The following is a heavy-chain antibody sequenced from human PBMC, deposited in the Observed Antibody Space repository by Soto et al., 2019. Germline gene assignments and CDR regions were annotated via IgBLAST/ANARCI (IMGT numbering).Heavy chain of an antibody. J-gene: IGHJ4*02. V-gene: IGHV3-74*03. CDR1: GFTFGDYW. Sequence: SGGSLRLSCAASGFTFGDYWMHWVHQPPGKGPEWVSRMTGDGRTTQYADSVKGRFTASRDNAKSTLYLQMNSLRAEDTAVYYCATAEVDYWGPGTLVTVSS. CDR3: ATAEVDY. CDR2: MTGDGRTT.